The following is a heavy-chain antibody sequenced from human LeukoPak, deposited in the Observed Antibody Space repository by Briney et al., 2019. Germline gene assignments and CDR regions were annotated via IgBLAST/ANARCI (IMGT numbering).Heavy chain of an antibody. J-gene: IGHJ4*02. CDR3: ARGRNSYGPHRRPVPLDY. D-gene: IGHD5-18*01. Sequence: PSETLSLTCTVSGGSISSYYWSWIRQPPGKGLEWVGEINHSGSTNYNPSLKSRVTISVDTSKNQFSLKLSSVTAADTAVYYCARGRNSYGPHRRPVPLDYWGQGTLVTVSS. CDR1: GGSISSYY. CDR2: INHSGST. V-gene: IGHV4-34*01.